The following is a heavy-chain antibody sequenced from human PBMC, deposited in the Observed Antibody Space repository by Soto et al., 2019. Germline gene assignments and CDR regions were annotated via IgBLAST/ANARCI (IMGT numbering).Heavy chain of an antibody. D-gene: IGHD2-15*01. CDR2: INGDGST. CDR3: ARVDCNSVDCTG. J-gene: IGHJ4*02. CDR1: GFPFSNSW. V-gene: IGHV3-74*01. Sequence: EVQLEESGGGVVQPGGSLRLSCAASGFPFSNSWMHWVRQTPGKGLVWVSRINGDGSTNYADSVKGRFTISRDNARNTLYLQMNCLRAEDSAMYSCARVDCNSVDCTGWGLGTLVTVSS.